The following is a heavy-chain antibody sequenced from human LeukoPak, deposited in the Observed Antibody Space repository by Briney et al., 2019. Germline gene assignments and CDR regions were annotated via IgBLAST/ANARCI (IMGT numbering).Heavy chain of an antibody. CDR1: GFTSSSYA. CDR2: VSGDGANT. D-gene: IGHD1/OR15-1a*01. CDR3: AKDPFHWGTTYFDY. V-gene: IGHV3-23*01. Sequence: PGGSLRLSCAASGFTSSSYAMSWVRQAPGKGLEWVASVSGDGANTNYAESLKGRFTISRDNSKNTLYLQMNSLTGEDTAIYYCAKDPFHWGTTYFDYWGQGALVTVSS. J-gene: IGHJ4*02.